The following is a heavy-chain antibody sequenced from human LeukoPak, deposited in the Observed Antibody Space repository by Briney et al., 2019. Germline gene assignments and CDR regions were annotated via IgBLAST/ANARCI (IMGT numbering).Heavy chain of an antibody. CDR3: AKRRIVGTTRDAFDI. CDR2: ISGTGGGT. Sequence: GGSLRLFCAASGFTFSSYAMIWVRQAPGKGLDWVSGISGTGGGTYYADSVKGRFTISRDNSKNTLYLQMNSLRAEDTALYYCAKRRIVGTTRDAFDIWGQGTMVTVSS. V-gene: IGHV3-23*01. D-gene: IGHD1-26*01. J-gene: IGHJ3*02. CDR1: GFTFSSYA.